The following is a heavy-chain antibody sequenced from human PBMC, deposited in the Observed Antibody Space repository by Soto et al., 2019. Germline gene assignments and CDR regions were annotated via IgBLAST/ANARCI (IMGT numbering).Heavy chain of an antibody. CDR3: ARRGVIDSTISFWFDP. V-gene: IGHV4-39*01. D-gene: IGHD3-22*01. Sequence: PEETLSLTCSVSDSSMTSARYYWSWIRQSPGKGLEWIGSIYYTGNLYYNPSLKSRVTISADTSKRQYSLRLTSVTAADTAVYYCARRGVIDSTISFWFDPWGPGTLVTVSS. CDR1: DSSMTSARYY. J-gene: IGHJ5*02. CDR2: IYYTGNL.